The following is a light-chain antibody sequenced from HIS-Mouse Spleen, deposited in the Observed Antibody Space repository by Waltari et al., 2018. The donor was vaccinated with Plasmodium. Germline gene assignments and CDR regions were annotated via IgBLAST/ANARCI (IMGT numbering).Light chain of an antibody. CDR1: RSDVGSYNL. CDR2: EGS. V-gene: IGLV2-23*01. Sequence: QSALTQPASLSGSPGQSITISCTGTRSDVGSYNLLYWYQQHPGKAPKLMIYEGSKRPSGVSNRFSGSKSGNTASLTISGLQAEDEADYYCCSYAGSSTYVFGTGTKVTVL. CDR3: CSYAGSSTYV. J-gene: IGLJ1*01.